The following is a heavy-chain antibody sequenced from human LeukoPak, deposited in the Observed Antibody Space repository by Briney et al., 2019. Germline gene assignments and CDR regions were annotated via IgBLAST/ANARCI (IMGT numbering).Heavy chain of an antibody. V-gene: IGHV1-18*01. Sequence: ASVKDSCKASGYTFTSYGISWVRQAPGQGLEWMGWISAYNGNTNYAQKLQGRVTMTTDTSTSTAYTELRSLRSDDTAVYYCARGGMHCSSTSCYGMDVWGQGTTVTVSS. CDR2: ISAYNGNT. D-gene: IGHD2-2*01. J-gene: IGHJ6*02. CDR3: ARGGMHCSSTSCYGMDV. CDR1: GYTFTSYG.